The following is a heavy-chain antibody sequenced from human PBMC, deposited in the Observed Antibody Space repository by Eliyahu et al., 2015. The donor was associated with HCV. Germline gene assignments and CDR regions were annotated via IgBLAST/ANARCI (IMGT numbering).Heavy chain of an antibody. CDR1: GGXISSSSYY. D-gene: IGHD6-19*01. J-gene: IGHJ4*02. CDR3: ARDPHSSGWTKFDY. CDR2: IYTSGSA. V-gene: IGHV4-61*02. Sequence: QVQLRESGPGLVKPSQTLSLTCTVSGGXISSSSYYWSWIRQPAGKGLEWIGRIYTSGSANYNPSLKSRVTISVDTSNNQFSLKLSSVTAADTAVYYCARDPHSSGWTKFDYWGQGILVTVSS.